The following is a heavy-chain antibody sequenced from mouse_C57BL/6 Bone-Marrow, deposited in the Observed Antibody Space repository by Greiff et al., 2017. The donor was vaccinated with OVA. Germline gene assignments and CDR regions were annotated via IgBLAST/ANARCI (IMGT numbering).Heavy chain of an antibody. J-gene: IGHJ4*01. D-gene: IGHD2-3*01. CDR1: GYTFTSYW. CDR3: ARIYDCYYVPYYYAMDY. Sequence: VHLVESGAELAKPGASVKLSCTASGYTFTSYWMHWVQQRPGQGLEWIGYINPSSGYTKYNQKFKDKATLTANKSSSTAYMQLSSLTYETSAVYYCARIYDCYYVPYYYAMDYWGQGTSVTVSS. V-gene: IGHV1-7*01. CDR2: INPSSGYT.